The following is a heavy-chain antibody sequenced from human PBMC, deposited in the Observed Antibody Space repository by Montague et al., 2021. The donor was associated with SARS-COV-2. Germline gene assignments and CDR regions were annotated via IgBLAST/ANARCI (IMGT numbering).Heavy chain of an antibody. J-gene: IGHJ2*01. D-gene: IGHD3-9*01. V-gene: IGHV4-34*01. CDR2: IYYSGST. CDR3: ARALDWLSITRYWYFDL. Sequence: SETLSLTCAVYGGSFSGYYWSWIRQPPGKGLEWIGYIYYSGSTYYNPSLKSRVTISVDTSKNQFSLKLSSVTAADTAVYYCARALDWLSITRYWYFDLWGRGTLVTVSS. CDR1: GGSFSGYY.